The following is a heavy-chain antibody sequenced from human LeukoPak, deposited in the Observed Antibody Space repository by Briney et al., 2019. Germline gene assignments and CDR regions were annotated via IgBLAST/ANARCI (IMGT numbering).Heavy chain of an antibody. CDR2: IYHSVST. Sequence: SETLSLTCAVSGGSISINNGWSWVRQPPGKGLEWIDEIYHSVSTNYNPSLKRRVTMSVDKSKHQFDLKVSSVTAADTAVYYCARGLSSLTVAGSGTYWGQGTLVTVSS. CDR1: GGSISINNG. CDR3: ARGLSSLTVAGSGTY. J-gene: IGHJ4*02. V-gene: IGHV4-4*02. D-gene: IGHD6-19*01.